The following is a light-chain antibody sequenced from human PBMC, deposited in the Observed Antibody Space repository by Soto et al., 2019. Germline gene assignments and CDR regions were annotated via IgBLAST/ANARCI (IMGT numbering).Light chain of an antibody. J-gene: IGLJ2*01. V-gene: IGLV2-8*01. CDR2: EVS. CDR1: CSDVGGYNY. CDR3: ISYAGSNILV. Sequence: QSVLTQPPSASGSPGQSVTISCTGTCSDVGGYNYVSWYQQHPGKAPILMIHEVSNRPSGVPDRFSGSKSGNTASLTVSALQDEDEADYYCISYAGSNILVFGGGTALTVL.